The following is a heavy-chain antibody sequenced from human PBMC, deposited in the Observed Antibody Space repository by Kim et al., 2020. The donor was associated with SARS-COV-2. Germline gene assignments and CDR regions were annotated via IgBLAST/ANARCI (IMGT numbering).Heavy chain of an antibody. Sequence: GGSLRLSCAASGFTFSSYSMNWVRQAPGKGLEWVSSISSSSSYIYYADSVKGRFTISRDNAKNSLYLQMNSLRAEDTAVYYCARGKAAAGTGLCDPWGQGTLVTVS. V-gene: IGHV3-21*01. CDR3: ARGKAAAGTGLCDP. CDR2: ISSSSSYI. CDR1: GFTFSSYS. J-gene: IGHJ5*02. D-gene: IGHD6-13*01.